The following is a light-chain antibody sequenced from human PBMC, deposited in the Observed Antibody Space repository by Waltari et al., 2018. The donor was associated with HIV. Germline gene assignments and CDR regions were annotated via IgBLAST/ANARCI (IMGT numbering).Light chain of an antibody. CDR1: SSDLGLYNL. J-gene: IGLJ1*01. V-gene: IGLV2-23*02. Sequence: QSALTQPASVSGSLGQSISISCSGSSSDLGLYNLVSWYQVSPGKAPKLIILEVNKRPSGVSDRFSGSKSGKTASLTISGLQTEDEADYYCCSYAGDSNYVFGTGTKVTVL. CDR3: CSYAGDSNYV. CDR2: EVN.